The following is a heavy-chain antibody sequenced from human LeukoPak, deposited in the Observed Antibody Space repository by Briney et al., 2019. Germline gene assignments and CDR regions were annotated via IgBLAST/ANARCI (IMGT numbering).Heavy chain of an antibody. CDR3: ARGRRDGYNYPIGDY. CDR1: GFTFSSYG. D-gene: IGHD5-24*01. J-gene: IGHJ4*02. CDR2: ISSNGGST. Sequence: GGSLRLSCAASGFTFSSYGMSWVRQAPGKGLEYVSAISSNGGSTYYANSVKGRFTISRDNSKNTLYLQMGSLRAEDMAVYYCARGRRDGYNYPIGDYWGQGTLVTVSS. V-gene: IGHV3-64*01.